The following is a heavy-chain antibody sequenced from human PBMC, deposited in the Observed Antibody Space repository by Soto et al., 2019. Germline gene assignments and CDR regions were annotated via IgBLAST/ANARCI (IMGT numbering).Heavy chain of an antibody. D-gene: IGHD3-22*01. CDR2: IYYSGST. Sequence: SETLSLTCTVSGGSISSSSYYWGWIRQPPGKGLEWIGSIYYSGSTYYNPSLKSRVTISVDTSKNQFSLKLSSVTAADTAVYYCARTKIYDSSGYAFDIWGQGTMVTVSS. J-gene: IGHJ3*02. V-gene: IGHV4-39*01. CDR3: ARTKIYDSSGYAFDI. CDR1: GGSISSSSYY.